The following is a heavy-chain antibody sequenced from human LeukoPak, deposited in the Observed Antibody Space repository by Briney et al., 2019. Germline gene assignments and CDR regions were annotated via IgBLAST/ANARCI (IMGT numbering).Heavy chain of an antibody. CDR3: APTAEAYTSWWKV. Sequence: ASVKVSCKASGYTFTSYGISWVRQAPGQGLEWMGWISAYNGNTNYAQKLQGRVTMTRDTSISTAYLEVRSLTSDDTAVYYCAPTAEAYTSWWKVWGQGTLVTVSS. CDR1: GYTFTSYG. CDR2: ISAYNGNT. D-gene: IGHD3-16*01. V-gene: IGHV1-18*01. J-gene: IGHJ4*02.